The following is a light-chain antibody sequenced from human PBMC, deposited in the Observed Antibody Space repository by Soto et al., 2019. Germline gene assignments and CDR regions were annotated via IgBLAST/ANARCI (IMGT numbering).Light chain of an antibody. CDR2: GAS. CDR3: QHYNNWLGT. Sequence: EIVVTQSPALLSVSPGERVTLSCRASQSVISSIAWYQQKLGQAPRLLIYGASTRATGIPARFSGSGSGTEFFLTISSLQSEDFAMYYCQHYNNWLGTFXGGTKVDI. V-gene: IGKV3-15*01. CDR1: QSVISS. J-gene: IGKJ4*01.